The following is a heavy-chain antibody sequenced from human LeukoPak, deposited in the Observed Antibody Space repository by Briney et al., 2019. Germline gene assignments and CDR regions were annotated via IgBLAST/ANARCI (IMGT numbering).Heavy chain of an antibody. V-gene: IGHV4-30-2*01. CDR3: ATLVVVSATDI. D-gene: IGHD2-15*01. J-gene: IGHJ3*02. CDR2: MYHSGST. CDR1: GGSISSGGDA. Sequence: SEALSLTCAVSGGSISSGGDAWSWIRQPPGKGVEWIGYMYHSGSTYYNPSLKNRVIISLNRSKNQFSPKLSSVPPADTVVSYCATLVVVSATDIWGQGTMVTVSS.